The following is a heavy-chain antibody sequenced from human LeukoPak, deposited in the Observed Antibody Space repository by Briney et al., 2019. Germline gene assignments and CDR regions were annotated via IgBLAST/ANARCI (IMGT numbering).Heavy chain of an antibody. D-gene: IGHD2-2*01. CDR3: AKGMEWVVVPAALDV. CDR2: ISGSGSSP. J-gene: IGHJ6*02. V-gene: IGHV3-23*01. CDR1: GFTFSSYA. Sequence: GGSLRLSCAASGFTFSSYAMSWVRQTPGKGLEWVSGISGSGSSPYYANSVKGRFTISRDNSKSTLYLQMNSLRAEDTAVYYCAKGMEWVVVPAALDVWGQGTTVTVSS.